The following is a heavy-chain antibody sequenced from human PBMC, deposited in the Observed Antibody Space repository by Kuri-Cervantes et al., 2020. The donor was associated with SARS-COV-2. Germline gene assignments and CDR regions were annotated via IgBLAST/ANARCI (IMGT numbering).Heavy chain of an antibody. D-gene: IGHD6-13*01. CDR1: GGSISSYY. J-gene: IGHJ5*02. CDR3: ARESSSSWYWFDP. V-gene: IGHV4-59*12. CDR2: IYHSGST. Sequence: ESLKISCTVSGGSISSYYWSWIRQPPGKGLEWIGSIYHSGSTYYNPSLKSRVTISVDTSKNQFSLKLSSVTAADTAVYYCARESSSSWYWFDPWGQGTLVTVSS.